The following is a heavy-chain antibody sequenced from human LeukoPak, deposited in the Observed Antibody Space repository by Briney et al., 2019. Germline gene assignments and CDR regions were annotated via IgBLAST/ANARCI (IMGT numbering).Heavy chain of an antibody. CDR2: IDHTGSS. CDR1: GGSISTYY. Sequence: PSETLSLTCTVSGGSISTYYWNWIRQSPGKGLEWIGEIDHTGSSSSNPSFKSRVTLSVDTSKNQFSLNLRSVTAADTALYYCARRLGGSTNFEYWGQGTLVTVSS. D-gene: IGHD5-12*01. V-gene: IGHV4-34*01. CDR3: ARRLGGSTNFEY. J-gene: IGHJ4*02.